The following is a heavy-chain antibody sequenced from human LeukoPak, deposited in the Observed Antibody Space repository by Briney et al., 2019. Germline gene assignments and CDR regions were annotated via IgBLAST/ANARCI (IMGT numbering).Heavy chain of an antibody. CDR3: ARPKAREKGDAFDI. CDR1: GGSISSSSYY. D-gene: IGHD5-24*01. J-gene: IGHJ3*02. V-gene: IGHV4-39*01. Sequence: PSETLSLTCTVSGGSISSSSYYWGWIRQPPGKGLEWIGSIYYSGSTYYNPSLKSRVTISVDTSKNQFSLKLSSVTAADTAVYYCARPKAREKGDAFDIWGQGTMVTVSS. CDR2: IYYSGST.